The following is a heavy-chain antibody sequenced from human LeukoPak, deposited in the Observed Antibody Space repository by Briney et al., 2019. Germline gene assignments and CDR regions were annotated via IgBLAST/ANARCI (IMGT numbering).Heavy chain of an antibody. CDR2: IQRDGSEK. J-gene: IGHJ6*02. Sequence: GGSLRLSCAAAGFTFSSYCMAWVRQAPGKGLEWVANIQRDGSEKCYVDSVKGRFTISRDNAKNSLYLQMNSLRAEDTALYYCGRYGYYYAMDVWGQGTTVTVSS. D-gene: IGHD4-17*01. CDR1: GFTFSSYC. V-gene: IGHV3-7*04. CDR3: GRYGYYYAMDV.